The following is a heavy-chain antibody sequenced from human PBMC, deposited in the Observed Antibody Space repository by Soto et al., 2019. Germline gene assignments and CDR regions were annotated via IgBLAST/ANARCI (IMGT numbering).Heavy chain of an antibody. V-gene: IGHV3-30-3*01. CDR3: ARDRGGDYPPYYYYGMDV. J-gene: IGHJ6*02. D-gene: IGHD4-17*01. Sequence: GGSLRLSCAASGFTFSSYAMHWVRQAPGKGLEWVAVISYDGSNKYYADSVKGRFTISRDNSKNTLYLQMNSLRAEDTAVYYCARDRGGDYPPYYYYGMDVWGQGTTVTVSS. CDR1: GFTFSSYA. CDR2: ISYDGSNK.